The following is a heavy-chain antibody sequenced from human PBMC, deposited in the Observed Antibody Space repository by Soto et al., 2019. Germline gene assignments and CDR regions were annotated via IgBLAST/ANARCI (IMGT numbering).Heavy chain of an antibody. Sequence: SETLSLTCAVSSGSISSSNWWSWVRQPPGKGLEWIGEIYHSGSTNYNPSLKSRVTISVDKSKNQFSLKLSSVTAADTAVYYCATRVDILTGFDYWGQGTLVTVSS. CDR2: IYHSGST. J-gene: IGHJ4*02. CDR3: ATRVDILTGFDY. V-gene: IGHV4-4*02. CDR1: SGSISSSNW. D-gene: IGHD3-9*01.